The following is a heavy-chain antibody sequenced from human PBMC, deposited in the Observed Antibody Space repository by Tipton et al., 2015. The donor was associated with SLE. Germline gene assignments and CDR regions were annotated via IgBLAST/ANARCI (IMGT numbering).Heavy chain of an antibody. CDR3: AREEVFVRTAGAFDV. D-gene: IGHD2-21*02. V-gene: IGHV3-53*05. J-gene: IGHJ3*01. Sequence: LSLTCAVYGGSFRGYYWSWVRQAPGKGLEWVSVIYSDDITHYADSVKVRITISRDNSKNTLYLQMNSLRAEDTAVYYCAREEVFVRTAGAFDVWGHETVVTVSS. CDR2: IYSDDIT. CDR1: GGSFRGYY.